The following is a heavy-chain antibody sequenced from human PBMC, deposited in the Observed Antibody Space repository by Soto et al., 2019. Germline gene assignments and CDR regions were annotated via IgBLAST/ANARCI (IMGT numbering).Heavy chain of an antibody. V-gene: IGHV3-30*18. CDR3: AKDRDRTWSLDY. D-gene: IGHD1-7*01. CDR2: LSFDGRIE. Sequence: GGSLRLSCAASGFTFGRNGMHWVRQAPGKRLEWVAVLSFDGRIEYYADSVKGRFKIFRDNPKNTLYLQMNTLRPDDTALYYCAKDRDRTWSLDYWGQGALVTVSS. CDR1: GFTFGRNG. J-gene: IGHJ4*02.